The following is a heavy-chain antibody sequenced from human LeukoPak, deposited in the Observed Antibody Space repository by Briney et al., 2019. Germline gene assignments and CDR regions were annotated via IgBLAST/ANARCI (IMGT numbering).Heavy chain of an antibody. J-gene: IGHJ6*02. V-gene: IGHV3-7*03. D-gene: IGHD3-16*01. CDR3: ARGGGLDV. CDR2: INHNGNVN. CDR1: GFTFSSYW. Sequence: GGSLRLSCAASGFTFSSYWMNWARQAPGKGPEWVASINHNGNVNYYVDSVKGRFTISRDNAKNSLYLQMSNLRAEDTAVYFCARGGGLDVWGQGATVAVSS.